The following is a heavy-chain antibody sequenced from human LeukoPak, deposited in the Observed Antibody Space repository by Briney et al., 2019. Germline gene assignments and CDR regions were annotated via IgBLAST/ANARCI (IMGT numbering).Heavy chain of an antibody. CDR3: ARARPLGEYFDY. CDR1: GFTFSSYS. CDR2: ISSSSSYI. V-gene: IGHV3-21*01. J-gene: IGHJ4*02. D-gene: IGHD3-16*01. Sequence: RPGGSLRLSCAASGFTFSSYSMNWVRQAPGKGLEWVSSISSSSSYIYYADSVKGRFTISRDNAKNSLYLQMNSLRAEDTAVYYCARARPLGEYFDYWGQGTLVTVSS.